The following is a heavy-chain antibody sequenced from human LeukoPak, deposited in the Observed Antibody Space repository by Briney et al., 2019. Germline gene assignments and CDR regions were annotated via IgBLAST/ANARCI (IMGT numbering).Heavy chain of an antibody. CDR1: GFTFSSYA. V-gene: IGHV3-30-3*01. J-gene: IGHJ6*03. D-gene: IGHD2-2*01. Sequence: GRSLRLSCAASGFTFSSYAMHWVRQAPGKGLEWVAVISYDGSNKYYADSVKGRFTISRDNSKNTLYLQMNSLRAEDTAVYYCAKDGQDIVVVPAADNYYYMDVWGKGTTVTVSS. CDR2: ISYDGSNK. CDR3: AKDGQDIVVVPAADNYYYMDV.